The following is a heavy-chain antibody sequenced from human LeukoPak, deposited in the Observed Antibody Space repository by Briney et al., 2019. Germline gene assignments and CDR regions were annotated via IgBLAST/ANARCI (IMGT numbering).Heavy chain of an antibody. Sequence: GGSLRLSCAASGFTFSDYYMSWIRQAPGKGLEWVSYISSSGSTIYYADSVKGRFTISRDNAKNSLYLQMNSLRAEDTAVYYCARCMQTDLRWLQTEPYFDYWGQGTLVTVAS. D-gene: IGHD5-24*01. CDR3: ARCMQTDLRWLQTEPYFDY. CDR1: GFTFSDYY. V-gene: IGHV3-11*01. CDR2: ISSSGSTI. J-gene: IGHJ4*02.